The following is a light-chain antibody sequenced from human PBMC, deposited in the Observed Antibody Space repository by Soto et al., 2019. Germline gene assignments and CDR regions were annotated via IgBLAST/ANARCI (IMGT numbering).Light chain of an antibody. J-gene: IGKJ1*01. Sequence: EIVMTQSPATLSVSPGEGATLSCGASQSVTSNYLAWYQQKPGQAPRLLIYGASRRATGVPDRFIGSGSGTDFTLTISRLEPEDFAVYYCQHYITSLTTFGQGTKVDIK. CDR3: QHYITSLTT. V-gene: IGKV3-20*01. CDR2: GAS. CDR1: QSVTSNY.